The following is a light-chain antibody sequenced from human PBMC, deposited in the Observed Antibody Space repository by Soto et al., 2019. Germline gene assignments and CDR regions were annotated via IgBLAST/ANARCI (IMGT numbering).Light chain of an antibody. CDR2: DVS. CDR1: SSDVGGYNY. CDR3: SSYTSSSPVV. J-gene: IGLJ2*01. V-gene: IGLV2-14*01. Sequence: QSALTQPASVSGSPGQSITISCTGTSSDVGGYNYVSWYQQHPGKAPKLMIYDVSNRPSGVSNRFSGSKSGNTASLTISRLQAEDEADYYCSSYTSSSPVVFGGGTKVTVL.